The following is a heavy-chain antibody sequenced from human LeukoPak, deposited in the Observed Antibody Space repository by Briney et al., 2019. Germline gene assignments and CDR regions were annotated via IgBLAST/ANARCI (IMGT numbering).Heavy chain of an antibody. CDR2: IYTSGST. CDR3: ARDSVAATPGDYYYYMDV. Sequence: SETLSLTCTVSGGSISSSSYYWSWLRQPAGKGLEWFGRIYTSGSTNYNPSLKSRVTMSVDTSKNQFSLKLSSVTAADTAVYYCARDSVAATPGDYYYYMDVWGKGTTVTVSS. J-gene: IGHJ6*03. CDR1: GGSISSSSYY. D-gene: IGHD6-25*01. V-gene: IGHV4-61*02.